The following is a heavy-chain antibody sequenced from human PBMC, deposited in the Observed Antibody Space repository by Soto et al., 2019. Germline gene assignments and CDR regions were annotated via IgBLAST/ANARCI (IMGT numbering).Heavy chain of an antibody. D-gene: IGHD2-15*01. CDR3: AIHDCSGGSCYSDDAFDI. V-gene: IGHV1-2*04. CDR2: INPNSGGT. J-gene: IGHJ3*02. Sequence: ASVKVSCKASGYTFTGYYMHWVRQAPGQGLEWMGWINPNSGGTNYAQKFQGWVTMTRDTSISTAYMELSRLRSDDTAVYYCAIHDCSGGSCYSDDAFDIWGQGTMVTVSS. CDR1: GYTFTGYY.